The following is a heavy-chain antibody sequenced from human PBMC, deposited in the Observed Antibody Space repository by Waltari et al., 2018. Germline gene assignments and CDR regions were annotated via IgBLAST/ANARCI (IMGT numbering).Heavy chain of an antibody. J-gene: IGHJ5*02. CDR2: NYYSCKWLS. D-gene: IGHD3-10*01. CDR3: GRGWHWFDR. CDR1: GDSVSGDTA. V-gene: IGHV6-1*01. Sequence: QVWLQQSGPGLMKPSQTLSLTCAIFGDSVSGDTAWNWIRQSPSGGLEWVGRNYYSCKWLSVYALSVNSRIIIKPDTSKNQFSLQLRSLTPDDTAVYYCGRGWHWFDRWGQGTLVTVSS.